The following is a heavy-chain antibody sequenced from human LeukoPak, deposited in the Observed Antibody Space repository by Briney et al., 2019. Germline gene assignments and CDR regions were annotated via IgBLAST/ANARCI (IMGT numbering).Heavy chain of an antibody. D-gene: IGHD6-13*01. CDR3: AKDGSGSSWYYYYYYMDV. Sequence: GGSLRLSCAASGFTFSSYDMHWVRQAPGKGLEWVAFIRYDGSNKYYADSVKGRFTISRHNSKNTLYLQMNSLRAEDTAVYYCAKDGSGSSWYYYYYYMDVWGKGTTVTVSS. CDR2: IRYDGSNK. CDR1: GFTFSSYD. V-gene: IGHV3-30*02. J-gene: IGHJ6*03.